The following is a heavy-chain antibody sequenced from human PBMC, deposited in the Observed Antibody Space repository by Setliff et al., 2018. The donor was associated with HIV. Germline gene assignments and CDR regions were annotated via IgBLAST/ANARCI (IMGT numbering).Heavy chain of an antibody. J-gene: IGHJ6*02. V-gene: IGHV4-4*09. CDR1: GASISSYY. Sequence: SETLSLTCSVSGASISSYYWSWIRQPPGKGLEWIGYISPTGNTNYNPSLKSRVTISTDTSKNQFSLKLSSVTAADTAVYYCARRRLCGQGNYYYGMDVWGQGTTVTVSS. CDR3: ARRRLCGQGNYYYGMDV. D-gene: IGHD2-21*01. CDR2: ISPTGNT.